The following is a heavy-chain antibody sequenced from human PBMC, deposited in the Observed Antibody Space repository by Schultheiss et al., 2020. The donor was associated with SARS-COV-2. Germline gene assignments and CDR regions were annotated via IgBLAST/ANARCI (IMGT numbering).Heavy chain of an antibody. Sequence: GGSLRLSCAASGFTFSGYWMSWVRQAPGKGLEWVGRIKSKTDGGTTDYAAPVKGRFTISRDDSKNTLYLQVNSLKTEDTAVYYCTTGPIQYSSSWYDVSYWYFDLWGRGTLVTVSS. J-gene: IGHJ2*01. CDR1: GFTFSGYW. CDR3: TTGPIQYSSSWYDVSYWYFDL. CDR2: IKSKTDGGTT. D-gene: IGHD6-13*01. V-gene: IGHV3-15*01.